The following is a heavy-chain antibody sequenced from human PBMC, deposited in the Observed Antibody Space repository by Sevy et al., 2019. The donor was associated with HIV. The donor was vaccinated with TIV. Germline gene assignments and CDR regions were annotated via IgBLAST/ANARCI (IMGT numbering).Heavy chain of an antibody. Sequence: SETLSLTCTVSGGSISSYYWSWIRQPTGKGLEWIGYIYYSGSTNYNPSLKSRVTISVDTSKNQFSLKLSSVTAADTAVYYCARVKVLGYYDSSGYFDYWGQGTLVTVSS. CDR2: IYYSGST. V-gene: IGHV4-59*13. CDR1: GGSISSYY. CDR3: ARVKVLGYYDSSGYFDY. D-gene: IGHD3-22*01. J-gene: IGHJ4*02.